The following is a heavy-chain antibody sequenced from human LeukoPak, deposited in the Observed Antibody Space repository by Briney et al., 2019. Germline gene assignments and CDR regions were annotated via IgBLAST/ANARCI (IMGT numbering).Heavy chain of an antibody. Sequence: GGSLRLSCAASGFTFSSYAMSWVRQAPGKGLEWVATIGKNQYYADSVKGRLTISKDNSKNMMYLQMDSLGVDDTAIYYCAKGSNGDYDNWGQGTLVTVSS. CDR1: GFTFSSYA. CDR3: AKGSNGDYDN. V-gene: IGHV3-23*01. J-gene: IGHJ4*02. CDR2: IGKNQ. D-gene: IGHD4-17*01.